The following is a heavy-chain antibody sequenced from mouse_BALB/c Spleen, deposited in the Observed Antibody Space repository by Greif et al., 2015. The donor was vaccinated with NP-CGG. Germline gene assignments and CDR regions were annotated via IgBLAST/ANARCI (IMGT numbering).Heavy chain of an antibody. CDR3: TRGGGSYAMDY. CDR2: ISSGGSYT. Sequence: DVKLVESGGGLVKPGGSLKLSCAASGFTFSSYTMSWVRQTPEKRLEWVATISSGGSYTYYPDSVKGRFTISRDNAKNTLYLQMSSLKSEDTAMYYCTRGGGSYAMDYWGQGTSVTVSS. CDR1: GFTFSSYT. J-gene: IGHJ4*01. V-gene: IGHV5-6-4*01.